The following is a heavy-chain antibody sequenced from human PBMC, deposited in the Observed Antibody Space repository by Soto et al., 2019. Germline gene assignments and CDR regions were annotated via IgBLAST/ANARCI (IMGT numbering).Heavy chain of an antibody. V-gene: IGHV1-69*02. Sequence: QVQLVQSGTEVKKPGSSVKVSGKDSGGTFRNYPINWVRQAPGQGLEWMGSIFPLTDIPDYAQNFQARLTISADKSTSTAYMELSSLTSDDTAMYFCARGPLVVLNYFESWGQGTLVTVSS. CDR1: GGTFRNYP. CDR3: ARGPLVVLNYFES. J-gene: IGHJ4*02. CDR2: IFPLTDIP.